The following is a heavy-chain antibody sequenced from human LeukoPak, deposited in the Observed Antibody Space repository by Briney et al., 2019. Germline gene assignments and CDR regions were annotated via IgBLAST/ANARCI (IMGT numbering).Heavy chain of an antibody. Sequence: GGSLRLSCAASGFTFSIYAMSWVRQAPGKGLEWVSAISGSGFTYYADSVTGRFTISRDNSKNTLYLQMNSLRAEDTAVYYCARGLYSSSPWGQGTLVTVSS. CDR3: ARGLYSSSP. CDR1: GFTFSIYA. CDR2: ISGSGFT. J-gene: IGHJ4*02. D-gene: IGHD6-6*01. V-gene: IGHV3-23*01.